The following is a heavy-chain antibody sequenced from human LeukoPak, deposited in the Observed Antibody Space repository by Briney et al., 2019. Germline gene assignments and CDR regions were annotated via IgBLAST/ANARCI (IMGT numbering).Heavy chain of an antibody. V-gene: IGHV3-21*01. Sequence: PGGSLRLSCAASGFTFSSYSMNWVRQAPGKGLEWVSSISSSSSYIYYAGSVKGRFTISRDNAKNSLYLQMNSLRAEDTAVYYCARDRWFDPWGQGTLVTVSS. J-gene: IGHJ5*02. CDR1: GFTFSSYS. CDR2: ISSSSSYI. CDR3: ARDRWFDP.